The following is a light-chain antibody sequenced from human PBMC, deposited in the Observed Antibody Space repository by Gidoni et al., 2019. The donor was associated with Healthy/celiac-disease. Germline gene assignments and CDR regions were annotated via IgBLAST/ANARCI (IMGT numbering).Light chain of an antibody. V-gene: IGKV1-33*01. CDR3: QQYDNLHRN. J-gene: IGKJ5*01. CDR1: QDISNY. Sequence: DIQMTQSPSSLSASVGDRVTITCQASQDISNYLNWYQQKPGKAPKLLIYDASNLETGVPSRFSGSGSGTDFTFTISSLQPEDIATYYCQQYDNLHRNFGQGTRLEIK. CDR2: DAS.